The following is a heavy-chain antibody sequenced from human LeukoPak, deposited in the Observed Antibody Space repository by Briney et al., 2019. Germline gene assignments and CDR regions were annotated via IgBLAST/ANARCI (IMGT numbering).Heavy chain of an antibody. D-gene: IGHD4-23*01. CDR2: INHSGST. CDR1: GESFRGYY. CDR3: ARVPKLPTVVTLGQVVWFDP. Sequence: PSESLSLTCAVYGESFRGYYWSGIRQPPGKGREWVGEINHSGSTNYNPSLKSRVTISVDTSKNKFYLKLRSVTAADTAVYYCARVPKLPTVVTLGQVVWFDPWGQGTLVTVSS. J-gene: IGHJ5*02. V-gene: IGHV4-34*01.